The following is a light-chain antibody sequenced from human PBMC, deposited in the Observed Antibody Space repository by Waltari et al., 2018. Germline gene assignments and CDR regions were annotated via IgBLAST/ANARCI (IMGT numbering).Light chain of an antibody. V-gene: IGLV3-1*01. J-gene: IGLJ2*01. CDR3: QAWDSSMVV. CDR1: KLGDKY. Sequence: SYELTQPPSVSVSPGQTASITCSGDKLGDKYACWYQQKPGQSPVLVIYQDSKRPAGSPGRFSRSNSGNTATLAISGTQAMDEADYYCQAWDSSMVVFGGGTKLTVL. CDR2: QDS.